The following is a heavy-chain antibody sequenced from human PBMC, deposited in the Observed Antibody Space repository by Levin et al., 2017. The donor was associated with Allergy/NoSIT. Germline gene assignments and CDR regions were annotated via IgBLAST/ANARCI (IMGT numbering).Heavy chain of an antibody. V-gene: IGHV3-72*01. D-gene: IGHD4-11*01. CDR3: TRGLTPNYSYYMDV. CDR1: GFTFSDHY. Sequence: PGGSLRLSCAASGFTFSDHYMDWVRQAPGKGLEWVARIRNRANVYTTEYAASVKGRFTISRDDSKNSLFLEMNNLEIEDTATYYCTRGLTPNYSYYMDVWGIGTTITVSS. J-gene: IGHJ6*03. CDR2: IRNRANVYTT.